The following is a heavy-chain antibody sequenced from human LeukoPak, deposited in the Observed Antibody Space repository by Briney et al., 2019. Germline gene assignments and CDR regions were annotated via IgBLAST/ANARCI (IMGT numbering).Heavy chain of an antibody. Sequence: GESLKTSCQSSGYSFTSYWIGWVRQMPGKGLEWMGIIYPDDSDTRYSPSFQGQVTISADKSISTAYLQWSSLKASDTAMYYCARHPLYYYDSSGYYHYYYYMDVWGKGTTVTVSS. CDR3: ARHPLYYYDSSGYYHYYYYMDV. J-gene: IGHJ6*03. D-gene: IGHD3-22*01. V-gene: IGHV5-51*01. CDR1: GYSFTSYW. CDR2: IYPDDSDT.